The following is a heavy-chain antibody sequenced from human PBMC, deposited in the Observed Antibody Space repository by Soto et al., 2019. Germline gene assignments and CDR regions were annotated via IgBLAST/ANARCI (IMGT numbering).Heavy chain of an antibody. CDR2: ISGSGGST. J-gene: IGHJ6*02. Sequence: EVQLLESGGGLVQPGGSLRLSCAASGFTFSSYAMSWVRQAPGKGLEWVSAISGSGGSTYYADSVKGRFTISRDNSKNTLYLQMNSLRAEDTAVYYCAKDLQVGEHNWNDGGGYYYYGMDVWGQGTTVTVSS. D-gene: IGHD1-1*01. CDR3: AKDLQVGEHNWNDGGGYYYYGMDV. CDR1: GFTFSSYA. V-gene: IGHV3-23*01.